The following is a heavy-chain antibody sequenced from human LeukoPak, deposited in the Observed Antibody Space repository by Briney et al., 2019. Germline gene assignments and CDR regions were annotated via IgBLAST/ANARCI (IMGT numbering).Heavy chain of an antibody. CDR2: IYTSGST. CDR1: GGSISSYY. Sequence: SETLSLTCAVSGGSISSYYWSWIRQPAGKGLEWIGRIYTSGSTNYNPSLKSRVTMSVDTSKNQFSLKLSSVTAADTAVYYCARERVRGVQKSVNWFDPWGQGTLVTVSS. D-gene: IGHD3-10*01. CDR3: ARERVRGVQKSVNWFDP. J-gene: IGHJ5*02. V-gene: IGHV4-4*07.